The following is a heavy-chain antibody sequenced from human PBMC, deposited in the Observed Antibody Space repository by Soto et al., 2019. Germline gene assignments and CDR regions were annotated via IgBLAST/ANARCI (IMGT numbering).Heavy chain of an antibody. CDR1: GGSFSSGNSY. J-gene: IGHJ4*02. V-gene: IGHV4-30-4*01. D-gene: IGHD3-22*01. CDR2: GYYSGST. Sequence: QVPLQQAGPGLVKPSQTLSLTCSVSGGSFSSGNSYWTWMRQPPGKGLEWIAYGYYSGSTYYNPYCKRRITKSVDTSNNQLTPKLSSVTAADTAVYYCARMRGPDDSNAYIFDYWGQGTLVTVAS. CDR3: ARMRGPDDSNAYIFDY.